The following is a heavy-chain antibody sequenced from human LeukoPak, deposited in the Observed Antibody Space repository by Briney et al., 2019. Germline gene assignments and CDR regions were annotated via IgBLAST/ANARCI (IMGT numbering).Heavy chain of an antibody. CDR3: ARRGRLRLGELSLWFKAGDWFDP. CDR1: GGSFSGYY. J-gene: IGHJ5*02. CDR2: INHSGST. V-gene: IGHV4-34*01. Sequence: SETLSLTCAVYGGSFSGYYWSWIRQPPGKGLEWIGEINHSGSTNYNPSLKSRVTISVDTSKNQFSLKLSSVTAADTAVYYCARRGRLRLGELSLWFKAGDWFDPWGQGTLVTVSS. D-gene: IGHD3-16*02.